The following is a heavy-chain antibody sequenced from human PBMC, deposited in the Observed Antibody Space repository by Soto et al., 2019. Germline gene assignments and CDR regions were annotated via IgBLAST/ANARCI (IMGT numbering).Heavy chain of an antibody. J-gene: IGHJ4*02. CDR2: LYHSGST. CDR3: PRARDPDRSGFYY. D-gene: IGHD3-22*01. V-gene: IGHV4-4*02. CDR1: SGAISSSNW. Sequence: QVQLQESGPGLVKPSGTLSITCAVTSGAISSSNWWSWVRQTPGKGLKWIGVLYHSGSTNSNPSLTSWVTISVDKSKNQFSLKLSSVTAADTAVYYCPRARDPDRSGFYYWGQGNLVTVSS.